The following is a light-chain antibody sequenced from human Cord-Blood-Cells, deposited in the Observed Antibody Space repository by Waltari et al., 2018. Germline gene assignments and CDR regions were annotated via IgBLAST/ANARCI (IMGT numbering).Light chain of an antibody. Sequence: QSALTPPASVSGSPGQSITISCTGTSSDVGGYNYVSWYKQHPGKAPKLMIYDVSNRPSGVSNRFSGSKSGNTASLTISGLQAEDEADYYCSSYTSSSTLFGTGTKVTVL. CDR3: SSYTSSSTL. J-gene: IGLJ1*01. CDR2: DVS. CDR1: SSDVGGYNY. V-gene: IGLV2-14*01.